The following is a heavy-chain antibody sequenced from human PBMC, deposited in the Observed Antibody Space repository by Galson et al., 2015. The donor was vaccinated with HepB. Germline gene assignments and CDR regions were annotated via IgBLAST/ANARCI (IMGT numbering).Heavy chain of an antibody. D-gene: IGHD6-13*01. V-gene: IGHV3-21*01. CDR3: ARDRAIAAAGSNPYGMDV. Sequence: SLRLSCAASGFTFSSYSMNWVRQAPGKGLEWVSSISSSSSYIYYADSVKGRFTISRDNAKNSLYLQMNSLRAEDTAVYYCARDRAIAAAGSNPYGMDVWGQGTTVTVSS. CDR2: ISSSSSYI. CDR1: GFTFSSYS. J-gene: IGHJ6*02.